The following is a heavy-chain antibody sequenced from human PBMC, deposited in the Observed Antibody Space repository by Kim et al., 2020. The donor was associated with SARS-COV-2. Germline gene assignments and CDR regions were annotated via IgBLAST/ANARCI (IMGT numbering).Heavy chain of an antibody. CDR1: GGSISSSSYY. Sequence: SETLSLTCTVSGGSISSSSYYWGWIRQPPGKGLEWIGSIYYSGSTYYNPSLKSRVTISVDTSKNQFSLKLSSVTAADTAVYYCARHSSTIFGVVNWFDP. D-gene: IGHD3-3*01. V-gene: IGHV4-39*01. CDR2: IYYSGST. J-gene: IGHJ5*02. CDR3: ARHSSTIFGVVNWFDP.